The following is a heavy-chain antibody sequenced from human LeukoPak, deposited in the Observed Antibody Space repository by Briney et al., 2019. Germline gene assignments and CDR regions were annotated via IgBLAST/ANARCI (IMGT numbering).Heavy chain of an antibody. CDR3: ARGSNWAFDY. CDR2: IYSSGST. Sequence: SETLSLTCTVSGGSMSSYYWSWIRQPAGKGLEWIGRIYSSGSTNYNPSLKSRVTISVDKSKNQFSLKLSSVTAADTAVYYCARGSNWAFDYWGQGILVTVSS. V-gene: IGHV4-4*07. CDR1: GGSMSSYY. D-gene: IGHD6-13*01. J-gene: IGHJ4*02.